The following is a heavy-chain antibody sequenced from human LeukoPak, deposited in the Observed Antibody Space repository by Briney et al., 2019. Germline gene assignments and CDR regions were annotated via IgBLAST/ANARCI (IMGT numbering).Heavy chain of an antibody. J-gene: IGHJ5*02. Sequence: GASVKVSCKVSGYTLTELSMHWVRQAPGKGLEWMGGFDPEDGETIYAQKFQGRVTMTEDTPTDTAYMELSSLRSEDTAVYYCATGFYCSSTSCPFENPWGQGTLVTVSS. CDR1: GYTLTELS. CDR2: FDPEDGET. V-gene: IGHV1-24*01. D-gene: IGHD2-2*01. CDR3: ATGFYCSSTSCPFENP.